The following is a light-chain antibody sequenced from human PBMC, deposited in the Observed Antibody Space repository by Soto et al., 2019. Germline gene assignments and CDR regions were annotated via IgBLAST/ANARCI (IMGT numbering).Light chain of an antibody. J-gene: IGKJ4*01. CDR1: QSVRSSY. V-gene: IGKV3D-20*01. CDR2: DGS. CDR3: QQYDNSAPLS. Sequence: EIVLTQSPATLSLSPGDRATLSCGASQSVRSSYVAWYQQKAGLTHRLLIYDGSSRASGIPDRFSGSGSGTDFTLTIGRREPEDFAVYYCQQYDNSAPLSFGGGTKGEMK.